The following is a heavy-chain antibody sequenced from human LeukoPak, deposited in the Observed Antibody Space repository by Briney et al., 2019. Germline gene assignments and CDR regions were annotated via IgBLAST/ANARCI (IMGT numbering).Heavy chain of an antibody. J-gene: IGHJ3*02. CDR3: ARCYNYYGSGSYYTDAFDI. D-gene: IGHD3-10*01. V-gene: IGHV1-69*13. Sequence: SVKVSCKASGGTFSSYAISWVRQAPGQGLEWMGGIIPIFGTANYAQKFQGRVTITADESTSTAYMELSSLRSEDTAVYYCARCYNYYGSGSYYTDAFDIWGQGTMVTVSS. CDR1: GGTFSSYA. CDR2: IIPIFGTA.